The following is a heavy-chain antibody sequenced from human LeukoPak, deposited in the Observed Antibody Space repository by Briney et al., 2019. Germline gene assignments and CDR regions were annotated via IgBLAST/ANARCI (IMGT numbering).Heavy chain of an antibody. CDR1: VFTYSRSG. V-gene: IGHV3-74*01. CDR3: ARWNTAYYYGMDV. CDR2: INNDGSST. J-gene: IGHJ6*02. Sequence: PGRSLRLSCASSVFTYSRSGMHWVRQARGKGLVWVSRINNDGSSTSYADSVKGRFTISRDNAKNTLYLQMNSLRAEDTAVYYCARWNTAYYYGMDVWGQGTTVTVSS. D-gene: IGHD1-1*01.